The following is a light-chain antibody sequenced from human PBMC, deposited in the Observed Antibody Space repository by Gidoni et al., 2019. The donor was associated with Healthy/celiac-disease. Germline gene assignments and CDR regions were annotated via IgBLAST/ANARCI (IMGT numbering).Light chain of an antibody. Sequence: DIQMTQSPSSLSASVGDRVTITCRASQSISSYLNWYQQQPGKAPKLLIYAASSLQSGVPSRFSGSGSGTDFTLTISRLQPEDFATYYCQPSYSTPRTFGQGTKVEIK. J-gene: IGKJ1*01. CDR2: AAS. CDR1: QSISSY. V-gene: IGKV1-39*01. CDR3: QPSYSTPRT.